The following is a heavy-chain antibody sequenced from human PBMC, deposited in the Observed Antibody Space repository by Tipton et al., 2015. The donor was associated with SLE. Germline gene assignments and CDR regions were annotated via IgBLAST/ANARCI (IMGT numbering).Heavy chain of an antibody. CDR3: ARRIPHHYYFDL. D-gene: IGHD1-26*01. V-gene: IGHV4-59*01. Sequence: LRLSCAASGFTFSNAWMTWVRQAPGKGLEWVGSIFYTGSAHYNPSLTERVTISLDTSKSHFSLRLTSVTAADTAVYFCARRIPHHYYFDLWGRGTLVTVSS. J-gene: IGHJ2*01. CDR2: IFYTGSA. CDR1: GFTFSNAW.